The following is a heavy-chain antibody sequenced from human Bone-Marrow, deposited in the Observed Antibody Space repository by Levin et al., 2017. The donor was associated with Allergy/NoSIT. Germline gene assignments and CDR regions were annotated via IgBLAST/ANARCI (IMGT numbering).Heavy chain of an antibody. CDR1: GGSISSSNYY. Sequence: SQTLSLTCAVSGGSISSSNYYWGWIRQPPGKGLEWIGNIYYSGSTYYNPSLKSRVTISVDTSKNQFSLRLSSVTAADTAVYYCATDLHLQYQPHYFFYGFDVWCPGTAVAVSS. D-gene: IGHD4-11*01. J-gene: IGHJ6*02. CDR2: IYYSGST. V-gene: IGHV4-39*07. CDR3: ATDLHLQYQPHYFFYGFDV.